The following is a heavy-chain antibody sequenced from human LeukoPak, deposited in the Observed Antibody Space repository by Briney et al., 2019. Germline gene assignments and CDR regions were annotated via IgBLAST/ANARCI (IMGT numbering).Heavy chain of an antibody. J-gene: IGHJ4*02. V-gene: IGHV1-2*02. CDR1: GYTFTSYY. CDR3: ASDPISYSSGWYGG. CDR2: INPNSGGT. D-gene: IGHD6-19*01. Sequence: ASVKVSFKASGYTFTSYYMHWVRQAPGQGLEWMGWINPNSGGTNYAQKFQGRVTMTRDTSISTAYMELSRLRSDDTAVYYCASDPISYSSGWYGGWGQGTLVTVSS.